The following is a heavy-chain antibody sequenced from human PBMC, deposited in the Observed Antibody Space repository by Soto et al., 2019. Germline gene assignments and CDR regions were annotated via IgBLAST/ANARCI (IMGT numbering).Heavy chain of an antibody. CDR2: MNPNSGNT. J-gene: IGHJ4*02. Sequence: GASVKVSCKASGYTFSSFDINWVRQATGQGLEWMGWMNPNSGNTNYAQKLQGRVTMTTDTSTSTAYMELRSLRSDDTAVYYCARGVAYCGGDCYVEDYWGQGTLVTVSS. CDR1: GYTFSSFD. CDR3: ARGVAYCGGDCYVEDY. V-gene: IGHV1-8*01. D-gene: IGHD2-21*02.